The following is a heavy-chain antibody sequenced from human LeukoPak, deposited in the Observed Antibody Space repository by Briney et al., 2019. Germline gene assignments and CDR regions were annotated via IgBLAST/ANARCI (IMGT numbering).Heavy chain of an antibody. CDR2: ISVRNGNI. D-gene: IGHD1-26*01. CDR1: GYNYATSG. Sequence: GASVKVSCKTSGYNYATSGISWVRQAPGQGLEWMGWISVRNGNIKYAQKFQGRVSLTTDTSTTSAYMELRSLTAEDTALYYCARDSGSYWNYFDYWGQGTLVTVSS. V-gene: IGHV1-18*01. CDR3: ARDSGSYWNYFDY. J-gene: IGHJ4*02.